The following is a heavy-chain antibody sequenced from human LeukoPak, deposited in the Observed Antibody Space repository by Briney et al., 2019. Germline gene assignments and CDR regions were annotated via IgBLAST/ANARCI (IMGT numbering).Heavy chain of an antibody. V-gene: IGHV4-39*01. CDR1: GGSISSSSYS. Sequence: PSETLSLTCTVSGGSISSSSYSWGWIRQPPGKGLEWIGSIYYSGSTYYNPSLKSRVTISVDTSKNQFSLKLSSVTAADTAVYYCARLAYSGSYYWGQGTLVTVSS. CDR3: ARLAYSGSYY. J-gene: IGHJ4*02. D-gene: IGHD1-26*01. CDR2: IYYSGST.